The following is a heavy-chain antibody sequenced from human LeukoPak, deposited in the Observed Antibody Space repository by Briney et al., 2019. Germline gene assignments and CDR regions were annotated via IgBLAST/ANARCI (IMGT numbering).Heavy chain of an antibody. CDR3: ARDVEQWLPNWFDP. Sequence: ASVKVSCKASGYTFTNYGITWVRQAPGQGLEWMGWISAYNGKTYYAQTLQGRVTMTTDTSTSTAYMELRSLSSDDTAVYYCARDVEQWLPNWFDPWGQGTLVTVSS. CDR1: GYTFTNYG. J-gene: IGHJ5*02. CDR2: ISAYNGKT. D-gene: IGHD6-19*01. V-gene: IGHV1-18*01.